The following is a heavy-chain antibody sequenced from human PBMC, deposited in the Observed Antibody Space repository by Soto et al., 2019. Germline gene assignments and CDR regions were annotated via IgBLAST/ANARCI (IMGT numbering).Heavy chain of an antibody. V-gene: IGHV3-74*01. CDR1: GFTFGSHW. CDR2: INTDGSTT. CDR3: ARFGTYYDTSGYLY. Sequence: LRLSCAASGFTFGSHWMHLVRQAPGNGLVWVSRINTDGSTTTYADSVKGRFTISRDNARNTLYLQMDSLRGEDTAVYYCARFGTYYDTSGYLYWGQGALVTVSS. J-gene: IGHJ4*02. D-gene: IGHD3-22*01.